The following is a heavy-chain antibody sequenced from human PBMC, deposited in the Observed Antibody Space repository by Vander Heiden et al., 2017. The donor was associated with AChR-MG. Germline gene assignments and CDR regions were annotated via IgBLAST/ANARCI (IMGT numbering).Heavy chain of an antibody. D-gene: IGHD2-2*03. V-gene: IGHV4-31*03. J-gene: IGHJ6*02. CDR1: GGSISSGGHY. Sequence: QVQLQESGPGLVKPSQSLSLTCSVSGGSISSGGHYWSWIRQHPGKGLEWIGHSYYSGTPYYNPSLKSRVTISVDTSKNQFSLNLTSVTAADTAVYYCASHQWMRPDHYGMDVWGQGTTGTVSS. CDR2: SYYSGTP. CDR3: ASHQWMRPDHYGMDV.